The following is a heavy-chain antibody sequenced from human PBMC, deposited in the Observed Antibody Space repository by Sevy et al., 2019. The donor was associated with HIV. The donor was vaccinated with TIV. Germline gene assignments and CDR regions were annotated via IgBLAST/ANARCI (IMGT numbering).Heavy chain of an antibody. D-gene: IGHD3-22*01. CDR3: ARGGYYYDNAAYYALDS. CDR1: GFTCSNYA. Sequence: GGSLRLSCAATGFTCSNYAMHWVRHAPGKGMEWVAIIWSDGAYQYHGDSVKGRFTISRDNSKNPLYLQMNNVRVEDTAVYYCARGGYYYDNAAYYALDSWGQGTLVTVSS. V-gene: IGHV3-33*01. CDR2: IWSDGAYQ. J-gene: IGHJ4*02.